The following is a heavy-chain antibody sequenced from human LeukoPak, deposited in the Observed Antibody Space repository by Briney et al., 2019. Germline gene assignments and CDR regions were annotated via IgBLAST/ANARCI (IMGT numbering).Heavy chain of an antibody. Sequence: SETLSLTCTVSGGSISSYYWSWIRQPPGKGLEWIGDIYYSGSTNYNPSLKSRVTISVDTSKNQFSLKLSSVTAADTAVYYCARAVFVGSGYYYYFDYWGQGTLVTVSS. CDR3: ARAVFVGSGYYYYFDY. V-gene: IGHV4-59*01. CDR2: IYYSGST. D-gene: IGHD3-22*01. CDR1: GGSISSYY. J-gene: IGHJ4*02.